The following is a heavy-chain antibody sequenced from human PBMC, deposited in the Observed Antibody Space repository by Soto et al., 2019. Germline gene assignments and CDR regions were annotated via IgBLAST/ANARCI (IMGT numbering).Heavy chain of an antibody. D-gene: IGHD5-12*01. J-gene: IGHJ4*02. Sequence: SVKVSCKASGGTFSIYAISCVLQSPGQGLEWMGGIIPIFGTANYAQKFQGRVTITADKSTSTAYMELSSLRSEDTAVYYCARPRLDGYKSHFDYWGQGTLVTVSS. CDR1: GGTFSIYA. V-gene: IGHV1-69*06. CDR2: IIPIFGTA. CDR3: ARPRLDGYKSHFDY.